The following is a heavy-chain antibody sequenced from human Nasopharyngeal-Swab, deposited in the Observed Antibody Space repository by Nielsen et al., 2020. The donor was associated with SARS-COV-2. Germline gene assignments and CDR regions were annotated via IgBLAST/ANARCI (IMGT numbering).Heavy chain of an antibody. CDR1: GFTFSSYA. D-gene: IGHD3-16*01. CDR3: AKFPGDNAFDI. J-gene: IGHJ3*02. Sequence: GESLKISCAASGFTFSSYAMSWVRQAPGKGLEWVSVISGSGGSTYYADSVKGRFTISRDNSKNTLYLQMNSLRAEDTAVYYCAKFPGDNAFDIWGQGTMVTVSS. CDR2: ISGSGGST. V-gene: IGHV3-23*01.